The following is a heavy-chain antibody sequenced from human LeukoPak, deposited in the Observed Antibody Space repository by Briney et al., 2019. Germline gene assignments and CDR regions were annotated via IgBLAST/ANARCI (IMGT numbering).Heavy chain of an antibody. J-gene: IGHJ1*01. CDR2: INPSGGST. D-gene: IGHD2-15*01. Sequence: ASVKVSCKASGYTFTSYYMHWVRQAPGQGLEWMGIINPSGGSTSYAQKFQGRVTMTRGTSTSTVYMELSSLRSEDTAVYYCARGGPGVYCSGGSCSGHVPFQHWGQGTLVTVSS. CDR3: ARGGPGVYCSGGSCSGHVPFQH. V-gene: IGHV1-46*01. CDR1: GYTFTSYY.